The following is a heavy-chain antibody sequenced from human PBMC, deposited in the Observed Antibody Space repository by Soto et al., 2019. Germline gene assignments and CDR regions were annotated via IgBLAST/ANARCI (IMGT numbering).Heavy chain of an antibody. Sequence: GASVKVSCKASAYTFTSYVISWVRQAPGQGLEWMGWISAYNGNTNYAQKFQGWVTMTRDTSISTAYMELSRLRSDDTAVYYCARIGPPNYDFWSGPDYYYYGMDVWGQGTTVTVSS. CDR1: AYTFTSYV. V-gene: IGHV1-18*01. CDR3: ARIGPPNYDFWSGPDYYYYGMDV. CDR2: ISAYNGNT. J-gene: IGHJ6*02. D-gene: IGHD3-3*01.